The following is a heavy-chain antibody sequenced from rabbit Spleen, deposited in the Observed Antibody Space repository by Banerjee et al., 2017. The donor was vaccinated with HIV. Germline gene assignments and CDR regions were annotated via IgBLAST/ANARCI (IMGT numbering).Heavy chain of an antibody. CDR3: AKSGDAYLAYFSL. CDR2: IDTGSGYT. V-gene: IGHV1S45*01. Sequence: QEQLVESGGGLVQPEGSLTLTCTASGFSFSSTYYMCWVRQAPGKGLEWIGCIDTGSGYTYYASWVNGRLSISKTSSTTVTLQMTSLTAADTATYFCAKSGDAYLAYFSLWGPGTLVTVS. J-gene: IGHJ4*01. CDR1: GFSFSSTYY. D-gene: IGHD6-1*01.